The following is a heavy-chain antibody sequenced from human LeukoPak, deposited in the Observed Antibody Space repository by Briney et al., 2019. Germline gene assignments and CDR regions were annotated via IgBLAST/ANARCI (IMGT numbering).Heavy chain of an antibody. V-gene: IGHV4-39*01. CDR2: IYYSGST. CDR1: GGSISSSSYY. Sequence: SETLSLTCTVSGGSISSSSYYWGWIRQPPGKGLEWIGSIYYSGSTYYNPSLKSRVTISVDTSKNQFSPKLSSVTAADTAVYYCARLSRLHYYYYGMDVWGQGTTVTVSS. D-gene: IGHD4-11*01. CDR3: ARLSRLHYYYYGMDV. J-gene: IGHJ6*02.